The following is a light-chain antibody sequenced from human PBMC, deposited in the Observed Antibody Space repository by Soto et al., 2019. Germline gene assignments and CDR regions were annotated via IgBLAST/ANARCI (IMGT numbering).Light chain of an antibody. CDR1: SSNIGSNA. Sequence: QSVLTQPPSASGTPGQRVTISCSGGSSNIGSNAVNWYRQLPGTAPKLLIHSNNQRPSGVPDRFSGSKSGTSASLAISGLQSEDEADYYCAAWDDRLNGYVFGTGTKVT. V-gene: IGLV1-44*01. CDR2: SNN. CDR3: AAWDDRLNGYV. J-gene: IGLJ1*01.